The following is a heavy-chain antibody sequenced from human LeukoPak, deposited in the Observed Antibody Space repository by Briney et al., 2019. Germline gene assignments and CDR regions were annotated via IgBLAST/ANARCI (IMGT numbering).Heavy chain of an antibody. V-gene: IGHV3-48*01. CDR2: ISSSSSTI. CDR1: GFTFSSYS. Sequence: PGGSLRLSCAASGFTFSSYSMNWVRQAPGKGLEWVSYISSSSSTIYYADSVKGRFTISRDNAKNSLYLQMNSLRAEDTAVYYCARDARQYSGSHDAFDIWGQGTMVTVSS. D-gene: IGHD1-26*01. CDR3: ARDARQYSGSHDAFDI. J-gene: IGHJ3*02.